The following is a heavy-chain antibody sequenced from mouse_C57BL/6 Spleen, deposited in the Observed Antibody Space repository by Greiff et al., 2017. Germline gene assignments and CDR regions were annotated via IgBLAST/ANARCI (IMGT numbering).Heavy chain of an antibody. Sequence: QVQLKQSGPGLVQPSQTLSITCTVSGFSLTSYCVHWVRQSPGKGLEWLGVIWGGGSTDYTAAILSRLSITKDNSKSQSFFKMNRLQADDTAIYCCARTARVYYAMDYWGQGTSVTVSS. CDR3: ARTARVYYAMDY. D-gene: IGHD3-3*01. V-gene: IGHV2-5*01. CDR2: IWGGGST. CDR1: GFSLTSYC. J-gene: IGHJ4*01.